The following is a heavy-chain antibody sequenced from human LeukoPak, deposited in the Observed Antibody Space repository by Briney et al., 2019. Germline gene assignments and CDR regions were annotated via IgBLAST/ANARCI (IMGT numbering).Heavy chain of an antibody. V-gene: IGHV3-30*18. CDR3: AKESGRRAPFDS. J-gene: IGHJ4*02. D-gene: IGHD3-10*01. CDR1: GFTFSSYG. Sequence: HTGGSLRLSCAASGFTFSSYGMHWVRQAPGKGLEWVAVISDDGSDKHYADSVKGRFTVSRDNSKNTLYLQMNSLRVEDTAVFYCAKESGRRAPFDSWGQGTLVTVSS. CDR2: ISDDGSDK.